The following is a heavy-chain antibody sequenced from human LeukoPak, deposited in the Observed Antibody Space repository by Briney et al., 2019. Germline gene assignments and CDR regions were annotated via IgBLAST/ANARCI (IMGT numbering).Heavy chain of an antibody. V-gene: IGHV1-3*01. CDR3: ARLTAYYGSGKGDY. CDR2: INAGNGNT. J-gene: IGHJ4*02. Sequence: ASVKVSCKASGYTFTSYAMHWVRQAPGQRLEWMGWINAGNGNTKYSQKIQGRVTITRDTSASTAYMELSSLRSEDTAVYYCARLTAYYGSGKGDYWGQGTLVTVSS. D-gene: IGHD3-10*01. CDR1: GYTFTSYA.